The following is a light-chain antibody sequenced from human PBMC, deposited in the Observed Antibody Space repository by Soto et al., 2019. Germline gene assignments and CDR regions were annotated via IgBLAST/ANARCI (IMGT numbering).Light chain of an antibody. CDR2: GAS. CDR3: QHYNSYSEA. J-gene: IGKJ1*01. Sequence: DIVMTQSPSSLSASVGDRVTITCRASQDIGDFLAWLQQKPGKAPKSLIYGASSLQSGVPSRFSGSRSGTEFTLTITGLQPEDFATYYCQHYNSYSEAFGQGTKVELK. V-gene: IGKV1-16*01. CDR1: QDIGDF.